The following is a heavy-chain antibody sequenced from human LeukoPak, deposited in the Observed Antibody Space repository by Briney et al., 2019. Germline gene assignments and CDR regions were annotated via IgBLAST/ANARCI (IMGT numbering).Heavy chain of an antibody. Sequence: ESGPTLVNPTQTLTLTCTFSGFSLSTSGVGVGWIRQPPGKALEWLALIYWDDDKRYSPSLKSRLTITKDTSKNQVVLTMTNMDPVDTATYYCAHSRNYDFWSGYYRHYFDYWGQGTLVTVSS. CDR2: IYWDDDK. D-gene: IGHD3-3*01. J-gene: IGHJ4*02. V-gene: IGHV2-5*02. CDR1: GFSLSTSGVG. CDR3: AHSRNYDFWSGYYRHYFDY.